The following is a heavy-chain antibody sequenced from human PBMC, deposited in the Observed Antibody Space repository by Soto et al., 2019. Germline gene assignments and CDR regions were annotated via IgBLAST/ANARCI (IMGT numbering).Heavy chain of an antibody. J-gene: IGHJ2*01. D-gene: IGHD4-17*01. Sequence: QDQLVQSGAEVKKPGSSVKVSCKASGGTFSSHTFSWVRQAPGQGLEWMGRIIPALGTATYAQKFQGRVTITAAESATTVYMEPNRLRSEDTALYSFARPAFGDYWYFDLWGRGTLVTVSS. CDR3: ARPAFGDYWYFDL. CDR1: GGTFSSHT. CDR2: IIPALGTA. V-gene: IGHV1-69*08.